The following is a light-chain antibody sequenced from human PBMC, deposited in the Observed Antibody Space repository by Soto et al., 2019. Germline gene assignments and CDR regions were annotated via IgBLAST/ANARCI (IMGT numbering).Light chain of an antibody. J-gene: IGLJ1*01. CDR2: DDD. V-gene: IGLV1-51*01. Sequence: QSALAQPPSVSAAPGQRVTVSCSTTTSNLGNNYISWYQHLPGAAPRLLIYDDDKRPSGIPDRFSGSKSGTSATLGITGFQTGDEADYYCGSWDSSLSAYVFGTGTKVTV. CDR3: GSWDSSLSAYV. CDR1: TSNLGNNY.